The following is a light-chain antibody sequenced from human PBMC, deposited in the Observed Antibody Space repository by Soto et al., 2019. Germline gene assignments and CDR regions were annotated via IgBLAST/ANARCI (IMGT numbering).Light chain of an antibody. J-gene: IGLJ2*01. CDR3: SSYTSSSNVV. V-gene: IGLV2-14*01. Sequence: QSALTQPASVSGSPGQSITISCTGTSSDVGGYNYVSWYQQHPGKAPKLMIYDVSNRPSGGSNRFSGSKSGNTASLTISGLQAEDEADYYCSSYTSSSNVVFGGGPQLTVL. CDR1: SSDVGGYNY. CDR2: DVS.